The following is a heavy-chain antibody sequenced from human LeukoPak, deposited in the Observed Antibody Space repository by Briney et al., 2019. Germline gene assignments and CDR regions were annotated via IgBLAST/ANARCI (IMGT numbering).Heavy chain of an antibody. CDR1: GGSISSSSYY. CDR3: ARHEPFITGTTRGAWFDP. J-gene: IGHJ5*02. D-gene: IGHD1-7*01. Sequence: PSETLSLTCTVSGGSISSSSYYWGWIRQPPGKGLEWIGSIYYSGSTYYNPSLKSRVTISVDTSKNQFSLKLSSVTAADTAVYYCARHEPFITGTTRGAWFDPWGQGTLVTVSS. V-gene: IGHV4-39*01. CDR2: IYYSGST.